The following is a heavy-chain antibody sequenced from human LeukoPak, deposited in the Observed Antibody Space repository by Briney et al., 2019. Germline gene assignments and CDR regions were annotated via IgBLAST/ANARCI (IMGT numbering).Heavy chain of an antibody. Sequence: GGSLRLSCAASGFTSGFTFDDYGMNWVRQVPGKGLEWVSGISRDGGRTGYADSVQSRFTISRDNSRNSLHLQMNSLRVEDTAFYYCVKDSNYDFWSGYYKGFDNWGQGTLVTVSS. CDR2: ISRDGGRT. J-gene: IGHJ4*02. V-gene: IGHV3-20*04. D-gene: IGHD3-3*01. CDR3: VKDSNYDFWSGYYKGFDN. CDR1: GFTFDDYG.